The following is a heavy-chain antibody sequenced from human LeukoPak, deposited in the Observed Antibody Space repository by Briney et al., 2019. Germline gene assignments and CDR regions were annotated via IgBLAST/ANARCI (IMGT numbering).Heavy chain of an antibody. D-gene: IGHD5-18*01. Sequence: QAGGSLRLSCAASGFTFSSYAMHWVRQAPGKGLEWVAVISYDGSNKYYADSVKGRFTISRDNSKNTLYLQMNSLRAEDTAVYYCARTPPWLLVDTAMVTGVPDYWGQGTLVTVSS. CDR2: ISYDGSNK. J-gene: IGHJ4*02. CDR1: GFTFSSYA. V-gene: IGHV3-30-3*01. CDR3: ARTPPWLLVDTAMVTGVPDY.